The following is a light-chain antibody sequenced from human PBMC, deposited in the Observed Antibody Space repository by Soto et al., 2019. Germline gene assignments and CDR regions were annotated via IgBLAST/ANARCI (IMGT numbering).Light chain of an antibody. CDR1: QTISSW. Sequence: DIQMTQSPSTLSGSVGDRVTITCRASQTISSWLAWYQQKPGQAPKLLIYKASTLKSGVPSRFSGSGSGTDFTLTISCLQSEDFATYYCQQYYSYPFTFGPGTKVDIK. J-gene: IGKJ3*01. V-gene: IGKV1-5*03. CDR3: QQYYSYPFT. CDR2: KAS.